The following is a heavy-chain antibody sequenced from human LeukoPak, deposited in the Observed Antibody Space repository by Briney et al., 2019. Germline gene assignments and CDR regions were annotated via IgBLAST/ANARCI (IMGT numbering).Heavy chain of an antibody. CDR1: GGSISSSSYY. Sequence: SETLSLTCTVSGGSISSSSYYWGWIRQPPGKGLEWIGSIYYSGSTCYNPSLKSRVTISVDTSKNQFSLRLSSVTAADTAVYYCARGRYYYDSSGYPNDAFDIWGQGTMVTVSS. V-gene: IGHV4-39*01. CDR2: IYYSGST. J-gene: IGHJ3*02. D-gene: IGHD3-22*01. CDR3: ARGRYYYDSSGYPNDAFDI.